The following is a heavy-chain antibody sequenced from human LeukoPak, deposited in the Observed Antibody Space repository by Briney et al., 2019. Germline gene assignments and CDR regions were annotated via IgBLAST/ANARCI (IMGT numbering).Heavy chain of an antibody. CDR3: ARSLATSYYYMVV. Sequence: GRSLRLSCAAPGFTFSNYAMHWVRQAPGKGLEWVAVISYDGSDKYYADSVKGRFTISRDNSKNTLYLQMNSLRAEDTAVYYCARSLATSYYYMVVWGKGTTVTVSS. D-gene: IGHD5-12*01. J-gene: IGHJ6*03. CDR2: ISYDGSDK. V-gene: IGHV3-30*04. CDR1: GFTFSNYA.